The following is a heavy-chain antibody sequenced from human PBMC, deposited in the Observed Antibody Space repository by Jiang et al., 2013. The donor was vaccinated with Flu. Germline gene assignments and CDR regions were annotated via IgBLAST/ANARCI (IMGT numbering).Heavy chain of an antibody. CDR1: GGAFSSNA. V-gene: IGHV1-69*01. CDR3: ARDRAYCTRSSCSHRLYSAFDI. D-gene: IGHD2-8*01. Sequence: EVRKPGSSVKVSCKASGGAFSSNAIAWVRQAPGQGLEWMGGIIPLFGRASYPQKFQDRVIITADESTSTAYMELSSLTSEDTAFYFCARDRAYCTRSSCSHRLYSAFDIWGQGTLVTVSS. J-gene: IGHJ3*02. CDR2: IIPLFGRA.